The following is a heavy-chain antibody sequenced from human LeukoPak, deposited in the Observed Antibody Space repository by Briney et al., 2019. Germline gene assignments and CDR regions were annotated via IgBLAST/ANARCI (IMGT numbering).Heavy chain of an antibody. Sequence: KSGGSLRLSCAASGFTFSDYYMSWIRQAPGKGLEWVSYISSSGSTIYYADSVKGRFTISRDNAKNSLYLQMNSLRAEDTAVYYCARDRAVATMYFDYWGQGTLVTVSS. CDR1: GFTFSDYY. CDR2: ISSSGSTI. V-gene: IGHV3-11*01. D-gene: IGHD5-12*01. CDR3: ARDRAVATMYFDY. J-gene: IGHJ4*02.